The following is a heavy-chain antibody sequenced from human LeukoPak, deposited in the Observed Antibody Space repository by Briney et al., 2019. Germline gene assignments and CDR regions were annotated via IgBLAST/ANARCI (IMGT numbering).Heavy chain of an antibody. CDR1: GGSISSFD. CDR3: ARGFGEFPYYFDY. J-gene: IGHJ4*02. CDR2: IYYSGST. D-gene: IGHD3-10*01. Sequence: SETLSLTCTVPGGSISSFDWSWIRQPPGEGLECIGYIYYSGSTNYNPSLKSRVTISVDTTKSQFSLKLSSVTAADTAVYYCARGFGEFPYYFDYSGQGTLVTVSS. V-gene: IGHV4-59*01.